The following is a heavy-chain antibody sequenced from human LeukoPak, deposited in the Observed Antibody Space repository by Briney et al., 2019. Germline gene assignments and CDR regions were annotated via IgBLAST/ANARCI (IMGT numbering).Heavy chain of an antibody. D-gene: IGHD3/OR15-3a*01. V-gene: IGHV3-30-3*01. CDR2: ISFDGTIK. J-gene: IGHJ5*02. CDR3: ARDMFFGESVYNWFDP. CDR1: GFILSPYS. Sequence: GRSLRLSCAASGFILSPYSMHWVRQAPGKGLEWVAVISFDGTIKYYGDSVNGRFTISRDNAKNTLYLQMNSLRGEDTAVYYCARDMFFGESVYNWFDPWGQGTLVTVSS.